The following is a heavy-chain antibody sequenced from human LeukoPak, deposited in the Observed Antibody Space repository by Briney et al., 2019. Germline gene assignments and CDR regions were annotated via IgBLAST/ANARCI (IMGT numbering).Heavy chain of an antibody. CDR3: ARVSHSSSTSCYEGVSYFDY. Sequence: GGSLRLSCAASGFTFSSYGMHWVRQAPGKGLEWVAVISYDGSNKYYADSVKGRFTISRDNSKNTLYLQMNSLRAEDTAVYYCARVSHSSSTSCYEGVSYFDYWGQGTLVTVSS. CDR2: ISYDGSNK. D-gene: IGHD2-2*01. CDR1: GFTFSSYG. J-gene: IGHJ4*02. V-gene: IGHV3-30*19.